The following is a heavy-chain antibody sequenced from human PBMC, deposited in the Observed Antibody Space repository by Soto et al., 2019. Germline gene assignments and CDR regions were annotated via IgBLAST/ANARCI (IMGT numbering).Heavy chain of an antibody. V-gene: IGHV1-69*02. CDR3: ARVLGRVATITTGVNFDL. CDR2: IIPIFGVA. D-gene: IGHD5-12*01. CDR1: GDTFSSYT. J-gene: IGHJ2*01. Sequence: QVQLVQSGTEVKRPGSSVKVSCKASGDTFSSYTIIWVRQAPGQGLEWMGRIIPIFGVANSTQKFQGRVTFTADKSTKTAYMEFSSLKSDDTAIYYCARVLGRVATITTGVNFDLWGRGTLVTVSS.